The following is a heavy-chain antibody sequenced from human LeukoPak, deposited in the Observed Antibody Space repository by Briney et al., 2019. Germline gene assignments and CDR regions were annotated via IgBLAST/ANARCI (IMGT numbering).Heavy chain of an antibody. CDR3: ARGLDYYGSGPRGGFDY. Sequence: GGSLRLSCAASGFTFSSYSMNWVRQAPGKGLEWVSYISSSSSTIYYADSVKGRFTISRDNAKNSLYLQMNSLRAEDTAVYYCARGLDYYGSGPRGGFDYWGQGTLVTVSS. CDR2: ISSSSSTI. J-gene: IGHJ4*02. V-gene: IGHV3-48*04. CDR1: GFTFSSYS. D-gene: IGHD3-10*01.